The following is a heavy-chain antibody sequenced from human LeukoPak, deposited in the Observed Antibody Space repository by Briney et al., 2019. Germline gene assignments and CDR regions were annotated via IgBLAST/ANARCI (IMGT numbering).Heavy chain of an antibody. J-gene: IGHJ4*02. V-gene: IGHV1-2*06. CDR1: GYTFTGYY. CDR2: INPNSGGT. Sequence: GASVKVSCKASGYTFTGYYMHWVRQAPGQGLEWMGRINPNSGGTNYAQKFQGRVTMTRDTSISTAYMELSRLRSDDTAVYYCARGRSGWYFIDYWSQGTLVTVSS. CDR3: ARGRSGWYFIDY. D-gene: IGHD6-19*01.